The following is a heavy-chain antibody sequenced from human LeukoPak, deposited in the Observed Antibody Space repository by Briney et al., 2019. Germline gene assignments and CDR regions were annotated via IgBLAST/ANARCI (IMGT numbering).Heavy chain of an antibody. J-gene: IGHJ4*02. V-gene: IGHV4-39*01. Sequence: SETLSLTCTVSGGSISSSSDYWGWIRQAPGKGLEWIGSIYYHENTYYNSSLKSRVTISVDTSKNQFSLKLYSVTAADTAVYFCARRAYSAAYWKHFDYWGQGTLVTVSS. D-gene: IGHD1-1*01. CDR2: IYYHENT. CDR3: ARRAYSAAYWKHFDY. CDR1: GGSISSSSDY.